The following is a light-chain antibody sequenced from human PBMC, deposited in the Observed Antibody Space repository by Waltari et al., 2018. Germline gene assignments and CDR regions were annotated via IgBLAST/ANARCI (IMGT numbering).Light chain of an antibody. CDR3: QSADTSGNYV. J-gene: IGLJ1*01. Sequence: SYELTQTPSVSVSPGQLARITCPGAALPNKYAYLYQQKPGQAPVVVIYKDTQRPSGIPARFSGSTSGTTVTLTISGVQAEDEADYYCQSADTSGNYVFGPGTKVTVV. CDR1: ALPNKY. CDR2: KDT. V-gene: IGLV3-25*03.